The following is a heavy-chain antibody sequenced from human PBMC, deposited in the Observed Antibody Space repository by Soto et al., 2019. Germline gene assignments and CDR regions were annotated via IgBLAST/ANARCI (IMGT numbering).Heavy chain of an antibody. J-gene: IGHJ6*02. CDR2: ISYDGSNK. Sequence: PGGSLRLSCAASGFTFSSYGMHWVRQAPGKGLEWVAVISYDGSNKYYADSVKGRFTISRDNSKNTLYLQMNSLRAEDTAVYYCAKDGQGDYIGPLLMLRLMYYYGMDVWGQGTTVTVSS. V-gene: IGHV3-30*18. CDR1: GFTFSSYG. D-gene: IGHD4-4*01. CDR3: AKDGQGDYIGPLLMLRLMYYYGMDV.